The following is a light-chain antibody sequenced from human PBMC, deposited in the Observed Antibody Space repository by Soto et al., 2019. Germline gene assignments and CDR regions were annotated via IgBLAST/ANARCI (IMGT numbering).Light chain of an antibody. J-gene: IGLJ2*01. CDR2: EVS. Sequence: QSALTQPHSASGSPGQSVTISCTEPSSDVGGYNYVSWYQQHPGKATKLMIYEVSKRPSGVPDRFSGSKSGNTASLTVSGIQAEDEADYYCNSYAGSNNFARVFGGGTKLTVL. CDR3: NSYAGSNNFARV. V-gene: IGLV2-8*01. CDR1: SSDVGGYNY.